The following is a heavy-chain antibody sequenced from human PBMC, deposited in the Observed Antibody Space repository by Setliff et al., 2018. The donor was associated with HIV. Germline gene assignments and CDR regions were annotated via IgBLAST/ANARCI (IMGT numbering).Heavy chain of an antibody. CDR3: TAALQQQVVRWFDP. CDR2: ISSSSTYT. CDR1: GFAFDNYC. V-gene: IGHV3-11*03. D-gene: IGHD6-13*01. Sequence: GGSLRLSCAASGFAFDNYCMTWVRQAPGKGLEWVSYISSSSTYTNYLDSVKGRFTISRDDSKNTLYLQMNSLKTEDTAVYYCTAALQQQVVRWFDPWGQGTLVTVSS. J-gene: IGHJ5*02.